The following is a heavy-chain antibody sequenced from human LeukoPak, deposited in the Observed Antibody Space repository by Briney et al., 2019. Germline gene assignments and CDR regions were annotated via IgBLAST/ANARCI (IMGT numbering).Heavy chain of an antibody. D-gene: IGHD3-10*01. CDR2: ISWDGYST. CDR3: AKVFYGSGSYGTNYYGMDV. CDR1: GFTFDDYA. V-gene: IGHV3-43D*04. Sequence: GGSLRLSCAASGFTFDDYAMHWVRQTPGKGLEWVSLISWDGYSTYYADSVKGRFTASRDNSKNSLYLQMNSLRAEDTALYYCAKVFYGSGSYGTNYYGMDVWGKGTTVTVSS. J-gene: IGHJ6*04.